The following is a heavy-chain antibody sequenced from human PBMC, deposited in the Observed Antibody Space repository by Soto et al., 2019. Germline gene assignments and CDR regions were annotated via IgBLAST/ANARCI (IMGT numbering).Heavy chain of an antibody. D-gene: IGHD1-26*01. CDR2: IYYSGST. V-gene: IGHV4-59*05. CDR3: ARRNSGSYFNY. J-gene: IGHJ4*02. Sequence: SETLSLTCTVYGGSFSADYWNWIRQPPGKGLEWIGSIYYSGSTYYNPSLKSRVTISVDTSKNQFSLKLTSVTAADTAVYYCARRNSGSYFNYWGQGTLVTVSS. CDR1: GGSFSADY.